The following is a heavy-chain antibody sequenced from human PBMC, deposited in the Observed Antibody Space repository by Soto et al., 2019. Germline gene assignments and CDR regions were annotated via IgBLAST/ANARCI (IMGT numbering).Heavy chain of an antibody. V-gene: IGHV5-10-1*01. Sequence: PGESLKISCKGSGYSFTSYWISWVRQMPGKGLEWMGRIDPSDSYTNYSPSFQGHVTISADKSISTAYLQWSSLKASDTAMYYCARNWYSSSPYYYGMDVWGQGTTVTVS. CDR3: ARNWYSSSPYYYGMDV. D-gene: IGHD6-19*01. J-gene: IGHJ6*02. CDR2: IDPSDSYT. CDR1: GYSFTSYW.